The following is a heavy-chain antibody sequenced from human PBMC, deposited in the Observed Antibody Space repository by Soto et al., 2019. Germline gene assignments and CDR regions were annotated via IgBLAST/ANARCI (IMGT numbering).Heavy chain of an antibody. CDR1: GGSISSGCYS. J-gene: IGHJ4*02. CDR3: ARFYGFSGFDY. V-gene: IGHV4-61*01. Sequence: PSETLSLTCAVSGGSISSGCYSWSWIRQPPGKGLEWIGYIYYSGSTNYNPSLKSRVTISVDTSKNQFSLKLSSVTAADTAVYYCARFYGFSGFDYWGQGPLVTVS. D-gene: IGHD6-25*01. CDR2: IYYSGST.